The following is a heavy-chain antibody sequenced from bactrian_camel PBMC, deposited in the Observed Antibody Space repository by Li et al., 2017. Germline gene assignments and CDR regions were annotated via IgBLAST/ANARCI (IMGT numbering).Heavy chain of an antibody. CDR2: INTDGRT. CDR3: AKDQEAYTDCVVDTPTFGY. J-gene: IGHJ6*01. D-gene: IGHD4*01. V-gene: IGHV3S40*01. CDR1: GFAISEHG. Sequence: VQLVESGGGLVQSGGSLTLICVASGFAISEHGMSWVRRPPGKDLEYVATINTDGRTHYRESVEGRFTISRDNAKNTVYLQLNSLKTEDTAMFYCAKDQEAYTDCVVDTPTFGYWGQGTQVTVS.